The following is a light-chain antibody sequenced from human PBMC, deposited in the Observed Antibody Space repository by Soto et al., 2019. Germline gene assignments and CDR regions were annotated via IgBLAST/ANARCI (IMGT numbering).Light chain of an antibody. J-gene: IGKJ1*01. V-gene: IGKV4-1*01. Sequence: DIVMTQSPDSLAVSLGERATINCKSSQSVLYSSNNKNYLAWYQQKPGQPPTLLIYWASTRESGVPDRFSGSGSGTDFNLTITSLQAEDVAVYHCQQYYSTPPTFCQGNKVEIK. CDR2: WAS. CDR3: QQYYSTPPT. CDR1: QSVLYSSNNKNY.